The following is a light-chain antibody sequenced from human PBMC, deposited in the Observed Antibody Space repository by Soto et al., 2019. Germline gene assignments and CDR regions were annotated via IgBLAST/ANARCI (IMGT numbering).Light chain of an antibody. J-gene: IGKJ1*01. CDR3: QQYNNWPPWT. V-gene: IGKV3-15*01. CDR1: QSVSSN. CDR2: GAS. Sequence: EIVMTQSPATLSVSPGERATLSCRASQSVSSNLAWYQQKPGQAPRLLIDGASTRATGIPARFSGSGSGTEFPLTISSLQSEDFVVYYCQQYNNWPPWTFGQGTKVEIK.